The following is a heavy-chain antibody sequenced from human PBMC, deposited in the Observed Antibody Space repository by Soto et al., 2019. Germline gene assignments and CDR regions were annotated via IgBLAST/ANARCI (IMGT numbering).Heavy chain of an antibody. CDR2: ISAGSEGA. V-gene: IGHV3-23*01. CDR1: GFSFTSHA. J-gene: IGHJ1*01. CDR3: ARDLWWYLH. Sequence: EVQLLESGGGLVQPGGALRLSCAASGFSFTSHAMSWVRQAPGKGLQWISSISAGSEGAYYADSVTGRFTISRDNSNNTLYLHMNSLRAEDTAVYYCARDLWWYLHWGQGTLVTVSS. D-gene: IGHD2-15*01.